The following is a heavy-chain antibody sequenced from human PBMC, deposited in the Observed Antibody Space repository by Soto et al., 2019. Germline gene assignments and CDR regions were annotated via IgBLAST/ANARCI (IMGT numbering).Heavy chain of an antibody. J-gene: IGHJ4*02. CDR2: IIPLFGTP. CDR1: GGTFTSHA. CDR3: ARERLDLLYDY. D-gene: IGHD6-19*01. Sequence: ASVKVSCKVSGGTFTSHAFSWVRQAPGQGPEWMGRIIPLFGTPNYAQRFQGRVTIIADESTNTAYMELSRLRSDDTAVYYCARERLDLLYDYWGQGTLVTVSS. V-gene: IGHV1-69*13.